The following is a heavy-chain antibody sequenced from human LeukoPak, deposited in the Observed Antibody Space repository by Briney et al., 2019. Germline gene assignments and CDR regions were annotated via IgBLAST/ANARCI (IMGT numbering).Heavy chain of an antibody. CDR2: IYTSGST. V-gene: IGHV4-4*07. Sequence: PSETLSLTCTVSGGSISSYYWSWIRQPAGKGLEWIGRIYTSGSTNYNPSLKSRVTISLDTSKNQFSLKLSSVTAADTAVYYCARGRPSSIVVVPAAIVGWFDPWGQGTLVTVSS. CDR3: ARGRPSSIVVVPAAIVGWFDP. D-gene: IGHD2-2*02. J-gene: IGHJ5*02. CDR1: GGSISSYY.